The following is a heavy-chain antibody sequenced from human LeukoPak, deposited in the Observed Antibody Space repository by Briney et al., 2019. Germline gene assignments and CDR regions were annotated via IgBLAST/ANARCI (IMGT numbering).Heavy chain of an antibody. V-gene: IGHV3-23*01. CDR3: AKDRLPVIHAYYYYGMDV. CDR2: ISGNDRHDTT. Sequence: PGGSLRLSCAASGFTFSASAISWVRQAPGKGLQWVSAISGNDRHDTTYYADSVKGRFTISRDNSKNTLYLQMNSLRAEDTAVYYCAKDRLPVIHAYYYYGMDVWGQGTTVTVSS. J-gene: IGHJ6*02. D-gene: IGHD2-21*01. CDR1: GFTFSASA.